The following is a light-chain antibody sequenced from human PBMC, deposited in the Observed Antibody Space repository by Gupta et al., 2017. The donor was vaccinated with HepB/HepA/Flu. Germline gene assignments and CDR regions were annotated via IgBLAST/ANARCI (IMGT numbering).Light chain of an antibody. CDR2: DAS. Sequence: DIQMTQSPSSLSASVGDRVTITCQASQDISNYLNWYQQKPGKAPKLLIYDASNLETGVPSRFSGSGCGTDFAFPISSLQPEDIASYYCQQDDNLLPFTFGQGTQVEIK. J-gene: IGKJ5*01. V-gene: IGKV1-33*01. CDR1: QDISNY. CDR3: QQDDNLLPFT.